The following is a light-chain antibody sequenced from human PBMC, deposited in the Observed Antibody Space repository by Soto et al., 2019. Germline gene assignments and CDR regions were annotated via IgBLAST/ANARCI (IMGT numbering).Light chain of an antibody. CDR3: SSYTSSSPWV. CDR1: SSDVGGYNY. CDR2: DVS. Sequence: QSALTQPASVSGSPGQSITISCTGTSSDVGGYNYVSWYQQHPGKAPKLMIYDVSNRPSGVSNRFSGSKSGNTDSLTISGLQAEDEADYYCSSYTSSSPWVFGGGTKLTVL. J-gene: IGLJ3*02. V-gene: IGLV2-14*01.